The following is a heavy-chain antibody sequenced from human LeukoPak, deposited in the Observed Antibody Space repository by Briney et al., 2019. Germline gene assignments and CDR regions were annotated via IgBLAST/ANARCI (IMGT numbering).Heavy chain of an antibody. Sequence: NPGGSLRLSCAASGFTFSDYYMSWIRQAPGKGLEWVSYISSSGSTIYHADSVKGRFTISRDNAKNSLYLQMNSLRAEDTAVYYCARASGSGSYRGYFDYWGQGTLVTVSS. D-gene: IGHD3-10*01. J-gene: IGHJ4*02. CDR2: ISSSGSTI. V-gene: IGHV3-11*04. CDR1: GFTFSDYY. CDR3: ARASGSGSYRGYFDY.